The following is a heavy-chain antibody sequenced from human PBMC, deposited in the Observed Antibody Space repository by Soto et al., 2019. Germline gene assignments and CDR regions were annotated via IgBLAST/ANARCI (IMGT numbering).Heavy chain of an antibody. CDR2: ISAYNGNT. CDR1: GYTFTSYG. D-gene: IGHD5-18*01. J-gene: IGHJ6*02. CDR3: AREPERYSYGTYYYYYGMDV. V-gene: IGHV1-18*01. Sequence: ASVKVSCKASGYTFTSYGISWVRQAPGQGLEWMGWISAYNGNTNYAQKLQGRVTMTTDTSTSTAYMELRSLRSDDTAVYYCAREPERYSYGTYYYYYGMDVWGQGTTVTVS.